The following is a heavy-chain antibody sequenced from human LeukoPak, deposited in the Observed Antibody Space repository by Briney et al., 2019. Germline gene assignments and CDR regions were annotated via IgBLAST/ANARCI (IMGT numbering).Heavy chain of an antibody. CDR2: ILSEADGRTT. J-gene: IGHJ4*02. CDR1: GLIFSNGW. CDR3: VTLRNDFLY. Sequence: PGGSLRLSCTASGLIFSNGWMTWVRQTPGKGLEWVGRILSEADGRTTDYAASVKGRFTFSRDDSKNTVFLQMNSLKTEDTAVYYCVTLRNDFLYWGQGTLVTVSS. V-gene: IGHV3-15*01. D-gene: IGHD3-3*01.